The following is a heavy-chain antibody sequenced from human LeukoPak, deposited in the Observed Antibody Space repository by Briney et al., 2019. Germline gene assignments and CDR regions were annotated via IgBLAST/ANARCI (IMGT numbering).Heavy chain of an antibody. CDR1: WFTLSSNY. D-gene: IGHD4-17*01. CDR2: IYCGCLT. J-gene: IGHJ4*02. V-gene: IGHV3-53*01. CDR3: AREAATTSYFDY. Sequence: PGGSLRLPCSASWFTLSSNYMNWVRQAPGKGLEWVSVIYCGCLTYYSDSVKARFTISRDHSKNTLYLPLNCLRAGVLPLHYFAREAATTSYFDYWGPASLVSAS.